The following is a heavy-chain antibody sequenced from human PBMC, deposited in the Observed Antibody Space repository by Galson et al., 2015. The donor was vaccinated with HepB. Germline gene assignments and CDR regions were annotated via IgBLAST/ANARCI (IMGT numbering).Heavy chain of an antibody. CDR3: ARVALVGATYYFDY. V-gene: IGHV2-70*04. Sequence: PALVKPTPTLTLTCTFSGFSLRTSGMRVSWIRQPPGKALEWLARIDWDDDTFYSTSLRTRLTISKDTSKNQVVLTMTNMEPVDTATYYCARVALVGATYYFDYWGQGTLVTVSS. J-gene: IGHJ4*02. CDR2: IDWDDDT. CDR1: GFSLRTSGMR. D-gene: IGHD1-26*01.